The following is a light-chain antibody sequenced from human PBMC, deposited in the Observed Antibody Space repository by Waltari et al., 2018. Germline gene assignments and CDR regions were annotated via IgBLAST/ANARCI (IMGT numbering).Light chain of an antibody. CDR1: KGIRNE. V-gene: IGKV1-6*01. J-gene: IGKJ2*01. CDR3: LQDYNYPRT. Sequence: AIQMTQSPSSLSASVGDRVTITCRASKGIRNELAWYQQKPGKAPKVLIYGASSLQSGVPSRFTGSGSDTDFTLTISSLQPEDFATYYCLQDYNYPRTFGQGTKLEIK. CDR2: GAS.